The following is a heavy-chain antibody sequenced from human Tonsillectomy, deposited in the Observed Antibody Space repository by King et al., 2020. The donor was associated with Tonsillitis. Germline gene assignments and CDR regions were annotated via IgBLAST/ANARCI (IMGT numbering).Heavy chain of an antibody. D-gene: IGHD6-13*01. CDR3: ARARIARNYYYYYYMDV. V-gene: IGHV3-7*03. CDR1: GFTFSSYW. J-gene: IGHJ6*03. CDR2: IKQDGSEK. Sequence: VQLVESGGGLVQPGGSLRLSCAASGFTFSSYWMSWVRQAPGKGLEWVANIKQDGSEKYYVDSVKGRFTISRDNAKNSLYLQMNSLRAEDTAVYYCARARIARNYYYYYYMDVWGKGTTVTVSS.